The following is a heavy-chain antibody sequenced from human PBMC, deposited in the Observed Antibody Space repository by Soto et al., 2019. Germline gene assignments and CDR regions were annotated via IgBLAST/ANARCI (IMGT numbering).Heavy chain of an antibody. V-gene: IGHV4-34*01. CDR1: GGSFSGYY. CDR2: INHSGST. D-gene: IGHD5-12*01. Sequence: SETLSLTCAVYGGSFSGYYWSWIRQPPGKGLEWIGEINHSGSTNYNPSLKSRVTISVDTSKNQFSLKLSSVTAADTAVYYCATNSGYRRDIKTWGQGTLVTVSS. J-gene: IGHJ4*02. CDR3: ATNSGYRRDIKT.